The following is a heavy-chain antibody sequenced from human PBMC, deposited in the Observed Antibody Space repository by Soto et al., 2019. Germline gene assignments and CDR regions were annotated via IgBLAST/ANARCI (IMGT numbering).Heavy chain of an antibody. CDR3: ARYASSGNNRVWYTFDP. J-gene: IGHJ5*02. D-gene: IGHD6-19*01. V-gene: IGHV1-69*13. Sequence: GASVKVSCKASGGTFSSYTINWVRQAPGQGLEWMGGIIPIFGTTNYAKKFQGRVTITADESTSTAYMELSSLRSEDTAVYYCARYASSGNNRVWYTFDPWGQGTLVTVSS. CDR1: GGTFSSYT. CDR2: IIPIFGTT.